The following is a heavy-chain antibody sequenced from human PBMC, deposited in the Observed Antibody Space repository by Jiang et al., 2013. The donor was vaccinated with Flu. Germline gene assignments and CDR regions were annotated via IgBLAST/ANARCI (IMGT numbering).Heavy chain of an antibody. CDR3: AREMATTQFDY. Sequence: SGAEVKKPGSSVKVSCKSSGGTFSSSSINWVRQAPGQGLEWMGRIIPLVGIPKYAQKFQDRVTISADKSTSTAYMEVSSLRSEDAAIYYCAREMATTQFDYWGQGTVVTV. J-gene: IGHJ4*02. CDR1: GGTFSSSS. CDR2: IIPLVGIP. D-gene: IGHD5-24*01. V-gene: IGHV1-69*04.